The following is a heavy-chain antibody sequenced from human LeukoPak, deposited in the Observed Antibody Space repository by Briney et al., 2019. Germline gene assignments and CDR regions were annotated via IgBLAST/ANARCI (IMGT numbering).Heavy chain of an antibody. J-gene: IGHJ6*02. D-gene: IGHD4-11*01. Sequence: GGSLRLSCVASGFTLSDYSLHWVRQAPGKGLEWPSFISSATTIISYADSVKGRFTISRDSSKNSLYLQMISLRAEDTAMYYCARDRGALFDYSNYEDYSYGMDVWGQGTTVTVSS. V-gene: IGHV3-48*01. CDR3: ARDRGALFDYSNYEDYSYGMDV. CDR1: GFTLSDYS. CDR2: ISSATTII.